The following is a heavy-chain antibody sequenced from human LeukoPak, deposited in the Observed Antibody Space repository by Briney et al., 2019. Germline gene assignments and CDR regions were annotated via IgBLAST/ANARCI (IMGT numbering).Heavy chain of an antibody. CDR3: ARVGAVAGTRLWYFDL. J-gene: IGHJ2*01. V-gene: IGHV1-46*01. CDR1: GYTFTSYY. CDR2: INPSGGST. D-gene: IGHD6-19*01. Sequence: ASVNVSCKASGYTFTSYYMHWVRQAPGQGLEWMGIINPSGGSTSYAQKFQGRVTMTRNTSTSTVYMELSSLRSEDTAVYYCARVGAVAGTRLWYFDLWGRGTLVTVSS.